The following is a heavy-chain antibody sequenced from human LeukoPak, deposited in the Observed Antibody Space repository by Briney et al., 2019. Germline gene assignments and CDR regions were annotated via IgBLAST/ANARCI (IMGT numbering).Heavy chain of an antibody. CDR2: ISSSGSTI. Sequence: GGSLRLSCAASGFTFSSYEMNWVRQAPGKGLEWVSYISSSGSTIYYADSVKGRFTISRDNAKNSLYLQMNSLRAEDTAVYYCARNYAPAWCSGGSCYGYYYYGMDGWGKGTTVTVSS. CDR1: GFTFSSYE. D-gene: IGHD2-15*01. V-gene: IGHV3-48*03. CDR3: ARNYAPAWCSGGSCYGYYYYGMDG. J-gene: IGHJ6*04.